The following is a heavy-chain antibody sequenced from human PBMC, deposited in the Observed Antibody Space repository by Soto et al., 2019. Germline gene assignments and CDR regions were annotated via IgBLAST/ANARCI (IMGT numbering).Heavy chain of an antibody. CDR3: AREEVCKWFTKGCYGMDV. Sequence: QVQLQQWGAGLLKPSETLSLTCAVYGGSFSGYSWTWIRQPPGKGLEWSGEINHGGAANTNPSLKSRVTMSVDTSKNQFSLKLCSVTAADTAVYYCAREEVCKWFTKGCYGMDVWGQGTTVTVSS. J-gene: IGHJ6*02. D-gene: IGHD2-8*01. CDR2: INHGGAA. V-gene: IGHV4-34*01. CDR1: GGSFSGYS.